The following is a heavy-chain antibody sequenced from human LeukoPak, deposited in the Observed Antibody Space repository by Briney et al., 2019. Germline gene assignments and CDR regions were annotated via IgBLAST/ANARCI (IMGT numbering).Heavy chain of an antibody. CDR2: IKQDGSEK. CDR1: GFTFSSYW. J-gene: IGHJ3*02. V-gene: IGHV3-7*01. CDR3: AREDYGDYAYAFDI. D-gene: IGHD4-17*01. Sequence: GGSLRLSCAASGFTFSSYWMSWVRRAPGKGLEWVANIKQDGSEKYYVDSVKGRFTISRDNAKNSLYLQMNSLRAEDTAVYYCAREDYGDYAYAFDIWGQGTMATVSS.